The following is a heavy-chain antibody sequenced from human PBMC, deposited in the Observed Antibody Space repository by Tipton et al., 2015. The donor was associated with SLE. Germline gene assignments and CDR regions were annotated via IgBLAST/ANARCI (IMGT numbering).Heavy chain of an antibody. CDR3: ARGDYTGSWRRRSPFDL. J-gene: IGHJ2*01. CDR2: IRSKANSYAT. V-gene: IGHV3-73*01. D-gene: IGHD6-13*01. CDR1: GFTFSGSA. Sequence: SLRLSCAASGFTFSGSAMHWVRQASGKGLEWVGRIRSKANSYATAYAASVKGRFTISRDDSKNTAYLQMNSLRPEDTAVYFCARGDYTGSWRRRSPFDLWGRGTLVTVSS.